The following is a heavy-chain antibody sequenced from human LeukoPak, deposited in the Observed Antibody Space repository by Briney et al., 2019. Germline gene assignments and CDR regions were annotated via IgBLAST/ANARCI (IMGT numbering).Heavy chain of an antibody. D-gene: IGHD3-16*01. J-gene: IGHJ4*02. CDR1: GFIFRHYA. CDR2: ISGSGDST. V-gene: IGHV3-23*01. CDR3: AKALGDWPTTLDY. Sequence: GGSLRLSCSASGFIFRHYAVNWVRQSPGKGLEWVSGISGSGDSTYYADSVEGRLTVSRDNSKNTLYLQMNSLTAADTAVYFCAKALGDWPTTLDYWGRGTLVTVSS.